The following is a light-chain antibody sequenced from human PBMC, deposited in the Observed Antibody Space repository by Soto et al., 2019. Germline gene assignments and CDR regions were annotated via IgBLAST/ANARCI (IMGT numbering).Light chain of an antibody. CDR3: HQYNDYPWT. Sequence: DIQMTQSPSSLSASVGDRVTITCRASQSISSWLAWYQQKPGKAPKHLIYKASSLETGVPSRFSGSGSGTEITLTISSLQPDDFATYYCHQYNDYPWTFGQGTKVDIK. J-gene: IGKJ1*01. V-gene: IGKV1-5*03. CDR1: QSISSW. CDR2: KAS.